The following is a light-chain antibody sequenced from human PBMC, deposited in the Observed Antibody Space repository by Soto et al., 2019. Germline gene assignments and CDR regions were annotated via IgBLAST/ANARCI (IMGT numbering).Light chain of an antibody. Sequence: DIQMAQAPSPLSGSVGDRFTITCRASQTISSWLAWYQQEPGKAPKLXXYKASTLKSGVPSRFSGSGSGTEFTLTIRRLQSEDFAFYYGQQYNNRPPWTFGQGTKVDI. CDR3: QQYNNRPPWT. CDR1: QTISSW. J-gene: IGKJ1*01. CDR2: KAS. V-gene: IGKV1-5*03.